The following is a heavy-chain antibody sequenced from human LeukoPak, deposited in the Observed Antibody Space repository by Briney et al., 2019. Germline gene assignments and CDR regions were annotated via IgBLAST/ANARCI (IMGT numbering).Heavy chain of an antibody. D-gene: IGHD3-16*02. V-gene: IGHV4-39*01. Sequence: SETLSLTCTVSGGSISSSTYYWGWIRQPPGKGLEWLGSIDYSGNTYHSPSLKSRLTISVDTSKNQFFLKLSSVTAADTAVYYCARGRRITFGGIIVPFDYWGQGTVVTVSS. CDR3: ARGRRITFGGIIVPFDY. J-gene: IGHJ4*02. CDR1: GGSISSSTYY. CDR2: IDYSGNT.